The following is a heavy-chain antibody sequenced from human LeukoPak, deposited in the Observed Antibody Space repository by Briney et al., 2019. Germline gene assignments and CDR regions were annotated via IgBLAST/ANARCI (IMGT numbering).Heavy chain of an antibody. J-gene: IGHJ5*02. D-gene: IGHD2-15*01. CDR1: GFTFRSYA. CDR2: ISGSGGST. CDR3: AKGPYCSGGSCDPYNWFDP. Sequence: PGGSLRLSCAASGFTFRSYAMSWVREAPGKGGEWGSAISGSGGSTYYADSVKGRFTISRDNSKNTLYLQMNSLRAEDTAVYYCAKGPYCSGGSCDPYNWFDPWGQGTLVTVSS. V-gene: IGHV3-23*01.